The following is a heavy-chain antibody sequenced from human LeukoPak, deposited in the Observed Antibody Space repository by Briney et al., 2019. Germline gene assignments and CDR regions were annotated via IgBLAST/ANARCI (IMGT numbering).Heavy chain of an antibody. CDR3: ASGSGSYRTPYYYMDV. Sequence: GGSLRLSCAAPGFTVSSNYMSWVRQAPGKGLEWVSIIYSGGSTYYADSVKGRFTISRDNSKNTLYLQMNSLRAEDTAVYYCASGSGSYRTPYYYMDVWGKGTTVTVSS. CDR1: GFTVSSNY. D-gene: IGHD3-10*01. CDR2: IYSGGST. V-gene: IGHV3-53*01. J-gene: IGHJ6*03.